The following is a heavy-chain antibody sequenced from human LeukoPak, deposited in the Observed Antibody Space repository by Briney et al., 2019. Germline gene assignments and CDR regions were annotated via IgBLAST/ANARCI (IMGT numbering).Heavy chain of an antibody. CDR3: AGNYGDPTYFDY. V-gene: IGHV4-39*01. CDR1: GGSISLTTYY. Sequence: PSETLSLTCTVSGGSISLTTYYWAWLRQPPGKGLEWIGTNYYGESANYIPSLKSRVTISVDTSRDQFSLRLTSVTAADTAAYFCAGNYGDPTYFDYWGQGILVTVSS. J-gene: IGHJ4*02. CDR2: NYYGESA. D-gene: IGHD4-17*01.